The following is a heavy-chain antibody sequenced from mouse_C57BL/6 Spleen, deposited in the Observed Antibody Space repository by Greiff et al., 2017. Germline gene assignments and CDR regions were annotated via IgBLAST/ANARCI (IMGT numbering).Heavy chain of an antibody. CDR1: GFTFSDYG. D-gene: IGHD2-4*01. CDR2: ISSGSSTI. J-gene: IGHJ2*01. V-gene: IGHV5-17*01. CDR3: ARIYYDYDGGGFDY. Sequence: EVKLMESGGGLVKPGGSLKLSCAASGFTFSDYGMHWVRQAPEKGLEWVAYISSGSSTIYYADTVKGRFTISRDNAKNTLFLQMTSLRSEDTAMYYCARIYYDYDGGGFDYWGQGTTLTVSS.